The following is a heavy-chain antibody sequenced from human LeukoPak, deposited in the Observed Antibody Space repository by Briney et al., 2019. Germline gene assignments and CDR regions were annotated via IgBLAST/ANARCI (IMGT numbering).Heavy chain of an antibody. Sequence: GGSLRLSCAASGFTFSRYWMHWFRQAPGKGLVWVSNIKTDGSTTNYADSVKGRFTISRDNAKNTLYLQMNGLRAEDTAVYYCATDTFGPNDCWGQGTLVTVSS. CDR3: ATDTFGPNDC. CDR2: IKTDGSTT. D-gene: IGHD3-16*01. CDR1: GFTFSRYW. V-gene: IGHV3-74*01. J-gene: IGHJ4*02.